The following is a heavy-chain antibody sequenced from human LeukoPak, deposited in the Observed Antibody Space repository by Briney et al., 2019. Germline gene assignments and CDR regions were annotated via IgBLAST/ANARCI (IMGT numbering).Heavy chain of an antibody. D-gene: IGHD4-11*01. CDR2: ISSSGSTI. Sequence: GGSLRHSCAASGFTFSDYYMSWIRQAPGKGLEWVSYISSSGSTIYYADSVKGRFTISRDNAKNSLYLQMNSLRAEDTAVYYCARQTELQQHIYYYYGMDVWGQGTTVTVSS. CDR3: ARQTELQQHIYYYYGMDV. V-gene: IGHV3-11*01. CDR1: GFTFSDYY. J-gene: IGHJ6*02.